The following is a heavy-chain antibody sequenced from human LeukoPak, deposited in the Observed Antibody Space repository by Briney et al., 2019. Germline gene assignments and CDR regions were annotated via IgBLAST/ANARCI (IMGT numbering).Heavy chain of an antibody. CDR2: ISGSGAYT. Sequence: GGSLRLSCAASGFSFSSYSTSWVRQAPGKGLEWVSAISGSGAYTYYADSVKGRFTISRDNSNNTMFLQMNSLRAEDTAVYYCAKGRPGTYYRIDYWGQGTLVTVSS. D-gene: IGHD1-26*01. V-gene: IGHV3-23*01. CDR1: GFSFSSYS. J-gene: IGHJ4*02. CDR3: AKGRPGTYYRIDY.